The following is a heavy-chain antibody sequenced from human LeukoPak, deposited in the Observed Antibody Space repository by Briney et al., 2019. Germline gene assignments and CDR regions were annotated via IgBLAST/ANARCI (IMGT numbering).Heavy chain of an antibody. D-gene: IGHD6-13*01. CDR3: TRDLGKGSSSWYHGY. V-gene: IGHV1-69*04. CDR2: IIPILGIA. Sequence: VASVKVSCKASGGTFSSYTISWVRQAPGQGLEWMGRIIPILGIANYAQKFQGRVTITADKSTSTAYMELSSLRSEDTAVYYCTRDLGKGSSSWYHGYWGQGTLVTVSS. CDR1: GGTFSSYT. J-gene: IGHJ4*02.